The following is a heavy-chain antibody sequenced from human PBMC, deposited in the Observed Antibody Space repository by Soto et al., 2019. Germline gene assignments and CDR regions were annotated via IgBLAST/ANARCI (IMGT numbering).Heavy chain of an antibody. D-gene: IGHD5-12*01. CDR2: IIPIFGTA. Sequence: SVKVSCKASGGTFSSYAISWVRQAPGQGLEWMGGIIPIFGTANYAQKFQGRVTITVDKSTSTAYMELSSLRSEDTAVYYCARKGGYDTYYYYGMDVWGQGTTVTVSS. J-gene: IGHJ6*02. CDR3: ARKGGYDTYYYYGMDV. V-gene: IGHV1-69*06. CDR1: GGTFSSYA.